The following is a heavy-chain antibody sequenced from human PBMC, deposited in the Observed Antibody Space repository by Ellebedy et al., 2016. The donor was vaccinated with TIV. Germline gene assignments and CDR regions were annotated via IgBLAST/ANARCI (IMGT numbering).Heavy chain of an antibody. D-gene: IGHD3-22*01. J-gene: IGHJ3*02. CDR2: IYYSGST. CDR3: ARLPLDYYDSSGYYAFDI. Sequence: SETLSLTXTVSGGSISSYYWSWIRQPPGKGLEWIGYIYYSGSTNYNPSLKSRVTMSVDTSKNQFSLKLSSVTAADTAVYYCARLPLDYYDSSGYYAFDIWGQGTMVTVSS. V-gene: IGHV4-59*12. CDR1: GGSISSYY.